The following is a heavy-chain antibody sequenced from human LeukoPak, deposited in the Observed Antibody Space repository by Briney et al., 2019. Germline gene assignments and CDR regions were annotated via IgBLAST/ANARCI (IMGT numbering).Heavy chain of an antibody. D-gene: IGHD3-10*01. CDR3: ARDFGYF. Sequence: GGSLRLSCAASGFTFSNYKMNWVRQAPGKGLEWVSYISSSGSIIYFSDSLKGRFTISRDNAKNSLYLQMNSLRAEDTAVYYCARDFGYFWGQGTLVTVSS. CDR2: ISSSGSII. V-gene: IGHV3-48*03. CDR1: GFTFSNYK. J-gene: IGHJ4*02.